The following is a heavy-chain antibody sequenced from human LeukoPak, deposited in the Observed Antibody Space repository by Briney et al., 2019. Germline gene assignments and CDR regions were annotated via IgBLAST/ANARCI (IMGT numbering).Heavy chain of an antibody. D-gene: IGHD3-16*01. J-gene: IGHJ4*02. V-gene: IGHV3-66*01. CDR3: AKGGGFAKYYFGY. Sequence: GGSLRLSCAASGFTLSSNYVGWVRQAPGKGLEWVSHIYSGGSTYHVDAVKGRFTISRDTSENMVFLQMNSLRAEDTAVYYCAKGGGFAKYYFGYWGQGTLVTVSS. CDR1: GFTLSSNY. CDR2: IYSGGST.